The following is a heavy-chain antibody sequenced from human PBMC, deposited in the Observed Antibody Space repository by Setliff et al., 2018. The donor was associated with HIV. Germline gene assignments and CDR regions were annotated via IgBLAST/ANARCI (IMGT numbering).Heavy chain of an antibody. V-gene: IGHV1-69*05. CDR1: GYSFTDYY. CDR3: AGVFGVYYDKEGPYDAFDI. CDR2: IIPIFGTA. D-gene: IGHD3-22*01. Sequence: ASVKVSCKASGYSFTDYYIHWVRQAPGQGLEWMGGIIPIFGTANYAQKFQGRVTITTDESTSTAYMELSSLRSEDTAVYYCAGVFGVYYDKEGPYDAFDIWGQGTMVTVSS. J-gene: IGHJ3*02.